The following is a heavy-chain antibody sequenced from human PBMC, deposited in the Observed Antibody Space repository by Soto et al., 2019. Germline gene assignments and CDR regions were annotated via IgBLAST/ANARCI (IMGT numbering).Heavy chain of an antibody. D-gene: IGHD2-15*01. Sequence: QVQLVESGGGVVQPGRSLRLSCAASGFTFSSYGMHWVRQAPGKGLEWVAVILYDGSNKYYADSVKGRFTISRDNSKNTLYLQMNSLRAEDTAVYYCAKGLDIVVLVAAHYFDSWGQGTLVTVSS. CDR1: GFTFSSYG. CDR2: ILYDGSNK. CDR3: AKGLDIVVLVAAHYFDS. J-gene: IGHJ4*02. V-gene: IGHV3-30*18.